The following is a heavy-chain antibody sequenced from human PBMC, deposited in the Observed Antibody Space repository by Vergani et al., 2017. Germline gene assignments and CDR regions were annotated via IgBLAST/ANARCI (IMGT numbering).Heavy chain of an antibody. CDR2: IKNTGDST. CDR3: ARRGPLGVLHYYYYYYMDV. J-gene: IGHJ6*03. D-gene: IGHD2-2*01. Sequence: EVQLLQSEGAVVQPGGSLRLSCVASGFTFSSHAMSWVRQGPGQGLEWVSSIKNTGDSTHYADSVKGPFTISRDNSKNTLYLQMNSLRVEDTAVYYCARRGPLGVLHYYYYYYMDVWGKGTTVTVSS. V-gene: IGHV3-23*01. CDR1: GFTFSSHA.